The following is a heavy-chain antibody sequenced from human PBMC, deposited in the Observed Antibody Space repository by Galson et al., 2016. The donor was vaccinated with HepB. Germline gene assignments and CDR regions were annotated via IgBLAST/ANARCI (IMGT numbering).Heavy chain of an antibody. CDR2: IYQTGIT. CDR3: ARGGAGYYYYGLDV. CDR1: DGSISSHSYS. Sequence: TLSLTCAVSDGSISSHSYSWSWIRQPPGKGLEWIGHIYQTGITHYSPSLRSRVTISVDRSKNQFSLKLSSVTAADTAVYYCARGGAGYYYYGLDVWGQGTTVTVSS. J-gene: IGHJ6*02. V-gene: IGHV4-30-2*01. D-gene: IGHD3-9*01.